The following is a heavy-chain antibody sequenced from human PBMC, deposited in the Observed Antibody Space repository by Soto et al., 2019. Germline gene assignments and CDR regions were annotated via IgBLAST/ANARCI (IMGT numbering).Heavy chain of an antibody. CDR3: AREVLLWFGELFDSDYYGMDV. CDR1: GGSFSGYY. CDR2: INHSGST. V-gene: IGHV4-34*01. J-gene: IGHJ6*02. D-gene: IGHD3-10*01. Sequence: SETLSLTCAVYGGSFSGYYWSWVRQPPGKGLEWIGEINHSGSTNYNPSLKSRVTISVDTSKNQFSLKLSSVTAADTAVYYCAREVLLWFGELFDSDYYGMDVWGQGTTVTVSS.